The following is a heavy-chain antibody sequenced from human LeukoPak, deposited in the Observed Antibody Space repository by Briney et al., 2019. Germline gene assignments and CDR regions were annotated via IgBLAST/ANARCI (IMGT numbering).Heavy chain of an antibody. Sequence: PSETLSLTCTVSGGSMSSYYWNWIRQPPGKGLEWIGYTYYSGRTNYNPSLKSRATISVDTSKNQFSLRLSSVTAADTAVYYSAGRGYSYDVVDYRGQGNLVTVS. J-gene: IGHJ4*02. V-gene: IGHV4-59*08. D-gene: IGHD5-18*01. CDR3: AGRGYSYDVVDY. CDR1: GGSMSSYY. CDR2: TYYSGRT.